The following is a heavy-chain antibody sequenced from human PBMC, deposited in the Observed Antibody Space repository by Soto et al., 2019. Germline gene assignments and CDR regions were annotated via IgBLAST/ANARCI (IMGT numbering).Heavy chain of an antibody. D-gene: IGHD3-10*01. CDR3: AIPRVVRGVIYYYGMDV. V-gene: IGHV4-31*03. Sequence: QVQLQESGPGLVKSSQTLSLTCTVSGGSISSGGNYWSWIRQHPGKGMEWIGYIYHSGSTYYNPSLKSRVTITVNTSKNQFPLRLNSVTAADKAVYYCAIPRVVRGVIYYYGMDVWGQGTTVTVSS. CDR2: IYHSGST. J-gene: IGHJ6*02. CDR1: GGSISSGGNY.